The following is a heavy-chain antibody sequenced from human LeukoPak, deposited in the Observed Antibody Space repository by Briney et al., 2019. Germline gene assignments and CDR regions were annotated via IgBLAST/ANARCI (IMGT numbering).Heavy chain of an antibody. V-gene: IGHV3-48*03. D-gene: IGHD2-15*01. CDR1: GFTFSSYE. CDR3: ARGSAGYSGWFDP. J-gene: IGHJ5*02. CDR2: ISSSGSSM. Sequence: PGGSLRLSCAASGFTFSSYEMNWVRQAPGKGLEWVSYISSSGSSMYYADSVKGRFTISRDNAKNSLYLQMSSLRAEDTAVYYCARGSAGYSGWFDPWGQGTLVTVSS.